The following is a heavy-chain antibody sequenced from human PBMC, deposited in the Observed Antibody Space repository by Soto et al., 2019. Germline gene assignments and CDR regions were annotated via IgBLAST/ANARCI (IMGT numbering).Heavy chain of an antibody. Sequence: QVQLVQSGAEVKKPGASVKVSCKASGYTFTGYYMHWVRQAPGQGLEWMGWINPNSGGTNYAQKVQGRVTMTRDTSISTAYMELSRLRSDDTAVYYCARVPKAHSNSFDYCGQGTLVTVSS. V-gene: IGHV1-2*02. CDR2: INPNSGGT. J-gene: IGHJ4*02. CDR3: ARVPKAHSNSFDY. CDR1: GYTFTGYY.